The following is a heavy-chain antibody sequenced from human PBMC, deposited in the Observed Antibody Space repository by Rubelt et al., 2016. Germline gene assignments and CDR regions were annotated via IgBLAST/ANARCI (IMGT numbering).Heavy chain of an antibody. Sequence: QVQLVQSGAEVKKPGASVKVSCEASGYTFTTYDINWVRQATGQGLEWMGWMNPNNGDTGYAPKFQGRVTMTRTSSINTAYLGLTSMTSEDTAVYYCTRVPRERSLKDYWGQGTLVTVSS. CDR2: MNPNNGDT. V-gene: IGHV1-8*01. D-gene: IGHD1-26*01. CDR3: TRVPRERSLKDY. CDR1: GYTFTTYD. J-gene: IGHJ4*02.